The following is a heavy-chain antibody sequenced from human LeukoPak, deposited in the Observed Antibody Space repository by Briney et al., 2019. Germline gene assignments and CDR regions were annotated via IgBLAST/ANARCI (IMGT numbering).Heavy chain of an antibody. CDR3: ARGVDSGWYGN. J-gene: IGHJ4*02. CDR1: GFTFSSYA. CDR2: ISYDGSNK. D-gene: IGHD6-19*01. V-gene: IGHV3-30-3*01. Sequence: GGSLRLSCAASGFTFSSYAMHWVRQAPGKGLEWVAVISYDGSNKYYADSVKGRFTISRDNSKNTLYVQMNSLRAEDTAVYYCARGVDSGWYGNWGQGTLVTVSS.